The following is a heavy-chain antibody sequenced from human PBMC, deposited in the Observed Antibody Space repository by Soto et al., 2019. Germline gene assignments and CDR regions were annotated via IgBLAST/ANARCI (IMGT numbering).Heavy chain of an antibody. V-gene: IGHV1-2*04. J-gene: IGHJ6*03. CDR2: INPNGGVT. CDR1: GDTFNDYY. Sequence: QVQLVQSGAEVKKPGASVTVSCRSSGDTFNDYYIHWVRQAPGQGLEWMGWINPNGGVTKYAQKFQGWVTMTRDTAIQTAHRQLSRPRSEDPAVYYCAGERGGATATLDYYYYMDVWGTGTTVTVSS. D-gene: IGHD5-12*01. CDR3: AGERGGATATLDYYYYMDV.